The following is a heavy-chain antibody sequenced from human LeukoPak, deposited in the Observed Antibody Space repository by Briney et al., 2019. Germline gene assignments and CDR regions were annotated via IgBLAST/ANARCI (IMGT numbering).Heavy chain of an antibody. Sequence: SETLSLTCTVSGGSVTSGCYYWSWIRQPPGKGLEWIGYIYYSGSTNYNPSLKSRVTISVDTSKNQFSLKLSSVTAADTAVYYCAREATYYGMDVWGQGTTVTVSS. J-gene: IGHJ6*02. CDR2: IYYSGST. CDR3: AREATYYGMDV. V-gene: IGHV4-61*01. CDR1: GGSVTSGCYY.